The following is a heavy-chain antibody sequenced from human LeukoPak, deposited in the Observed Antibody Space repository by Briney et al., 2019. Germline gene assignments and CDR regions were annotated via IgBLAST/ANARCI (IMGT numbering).Heavy chain of an antibody. J-gene: IGHJ5*02. CDR2: INPNSGGT. CDR1: GYTFTGYY. D-gene: IGHD2-2*01. Sequence: ASVKVSCKASGYTFTGYYMHWVRQAPGQGLEWMGWINPNSGGTNYAQKFQGRVTMTRDTSISTAYMELSRLRSDDTAVYYYARGSPRQIVVVPAAGLDPWGQGTLVTVSS. V-gene: IGHV1-2*02. CDR3: ARGSPRQIVVVPAAGLDP.